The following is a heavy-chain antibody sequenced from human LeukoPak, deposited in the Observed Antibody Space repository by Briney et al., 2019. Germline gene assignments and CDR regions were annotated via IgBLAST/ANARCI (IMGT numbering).Heavy chain of an antibody. D-gene: IGHD2-15*01. J-gene: IGHJ3*02. CDR2: ISYDGSNK. CDR3: ANEWGRYCSGGSCYPYAFDI. Sequence: PGGSLRLSCAASGFTFSSYGMHWVRQAPGKGLEWVAVISYDGSNKYYADSVKGRFTISRDNSKNTLYLQMNSLRAEDTAVYYCANEWGRYCSGGSCYPYAFDIWGQGTMVTVSS. CDR1: GFTFSSYG. V-gene: IGHV3-30*18.